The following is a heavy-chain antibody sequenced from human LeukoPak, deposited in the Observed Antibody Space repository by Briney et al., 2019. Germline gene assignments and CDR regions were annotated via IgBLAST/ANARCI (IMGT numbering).Heavy chain of an antibody. CDR2: IYYSGST. CDR1: GGSISSSSYY. V-gene: IGHV4-39*01. J-gene: IGHJ4*02. CDR3: ARLVAYDYFDY. D-gene: IGHD4-17*01. Sequence: SQTLSLTCTVSGGSISSSSYYWGWIRQPPGKGLEWIGSIYYSGSTYYNPSLKSRVTISVDTSKNQFSLKLSSVTAADTAVYYCARLVAYDYFDYWGQGTLVTVSS.